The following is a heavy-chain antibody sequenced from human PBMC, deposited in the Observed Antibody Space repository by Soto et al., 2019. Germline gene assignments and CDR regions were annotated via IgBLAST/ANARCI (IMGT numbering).Heavy chain of an antibody. CDR2: ISYDGSLQ. CDR1: GFTFSSYG. Sequence: QAQLVESGGGVVQPGRSLRLSCAASGFTFSSYGMHWARQAPGTGLEWVAVISYDGSLQHYADSVKGRFTISRDNPKKMLILQMNSLRAEDTAVYYCATDRGFGHASVPDSWGPGTLVSVSS. D-gene: IGHD3-10*01. J-gene: IGHJ5*01. CDR3: ATDRGFGHASVPDS. V-gene: IGHV3-30*03.